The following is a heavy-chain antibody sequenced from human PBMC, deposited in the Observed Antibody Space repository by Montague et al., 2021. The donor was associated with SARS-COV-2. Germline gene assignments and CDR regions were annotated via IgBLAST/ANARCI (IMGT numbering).Heavy chain of an antibody. CDR3: AKDQGDCSSSRCFRGWTYYYYGMDV. Sequence: SLRLSCAASGFTFSSYSMNWVRQAPGKGLEWVSSISSSSSYIYYADSVKGRFTISRDNAKNSLYLQMNSLRAEDTAVYYCAKDQGDCSSSRCFRGWTYYYYGMDVWGQGTTVTVSS. J-gene: IGHJ6*02. D-gene: IGHD2-2*01. CDR1: GFTFSSYS. V-gene: IGHV3-21*01. CDR2: ISSSSSYI.